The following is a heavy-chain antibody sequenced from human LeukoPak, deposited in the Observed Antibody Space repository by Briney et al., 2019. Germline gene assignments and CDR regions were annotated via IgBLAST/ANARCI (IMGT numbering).Heavy chain of an antibody. CDR3: ARDRELFDY. Sequence: PSETLSLTCTVSGYSISSGYYWGWIRQPPGKGLEWIGSIYHSGSTYYNPSLKSRVTISVDTSKNQFSLKLSSVTAADTAVYYCARDRELFDYWGQGTLVTVSS. D-gene: IGHD1-7*01. J-gene: IGHJ4*02. V-gene: IGHV4-38-2*02. CDR2: IYHSGST. CDR1: GYSISSGYY.